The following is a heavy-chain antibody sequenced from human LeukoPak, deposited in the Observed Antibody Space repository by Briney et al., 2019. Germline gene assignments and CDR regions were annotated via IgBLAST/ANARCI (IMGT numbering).Heavy chain of an antibody. Sequence: PSETLSLTCAVYGGSFSAYYWSWIRQPPGKGREWIGEINHSGSTNYNPSLKSRVTILVDTSKNQFSLKLSSVTAADTAVYYCARGRVVVVPAAIGVVAFDIWGQGTMVTVSS. J-gene: IGHJ3*02. CDR3: ARGRVVVVPAAIGVVAFDI. D-gene: IGHD2-2*02. CDR2: INHSGST. V-gene: IGHV4-34*01. CDR1: GGSFSAYY.